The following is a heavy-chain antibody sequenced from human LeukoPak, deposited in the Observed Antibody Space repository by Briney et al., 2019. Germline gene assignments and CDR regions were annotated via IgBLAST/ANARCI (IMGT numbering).Heavy chain of an antibody. V-gene: IGHV4-4*02. CDR3: ARSEVACGNSYFDY. D-gene: IGHD4-23*01. Sequence: PSGTLSLTCAVSGGSISSSNWWSWVRQPPGKGLEWIGEISHSGNTNYSPSLKSRVTISVDTSKCRFSLKLRSVTAADTAVYDSARSEVACGNSYFDYWGQGTLVTVSS. CDR1: GGSISSSNW. J-gene: IGHJ4*02. CDR2: ISHSGNT.